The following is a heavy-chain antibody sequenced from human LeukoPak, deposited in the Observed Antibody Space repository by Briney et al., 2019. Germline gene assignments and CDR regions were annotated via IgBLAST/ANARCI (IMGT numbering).Heavy chain of an antibody. CDR3: AKPTIQYYCMDV. Sequence: SGGSLRLSCAASGFTFSSYAMSWVRQAPGKGLEWVSAISGSGGSTYYADSVKGRFTISRDNSNNTLYLQMNSLRAEDTSVYYCAKPTIQYYCMDVWGKGTTVTVSS. J-gene: IGHJ6*03. CDR2: ISGSGGST. CDR1: GFTFSSYA. V-gene: IGHV3-23*01. D-gene: IGHD5-18*01.